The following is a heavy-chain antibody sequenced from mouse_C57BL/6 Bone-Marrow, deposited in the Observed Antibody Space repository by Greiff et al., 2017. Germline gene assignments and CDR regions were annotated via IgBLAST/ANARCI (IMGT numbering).Heavy chain of an antibody. J-gene: IGHJ1*03. Sequence: QVQLQQPGAELVKPGASVKLSCKASGYTFTSYWMQWVKQRPGQGLEWIGELDPSDSYTNYNQKFKGKATFTVDTSSSTAYIQLSSLTSEDSAVYYCARGGYDVDWYFDVWGTGTTVTVSS. D-gene: IGHD2-2*01. CDR2: LDPSDSYT. V-gene: IGHV1-50*01. CDR3: ARGGYDVDWYFDV. CDR1: GYTFTSYW.